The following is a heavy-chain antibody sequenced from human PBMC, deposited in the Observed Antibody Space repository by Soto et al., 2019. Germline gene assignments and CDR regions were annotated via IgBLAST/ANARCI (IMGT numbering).Heavy chain of an antibody. CDR1: GGSFSVYY. CDR3: ARSGHLFDY. Sequence: QVQLQQWGAGLLKPSETLSLTCAVYGGSFSVYYWSWIRQPPGKGLEWIGEINHSGHTNYNPSLKIRXTXXVDASKNHFSLKLTSVTAADTAVYYCARSGHLFDYWGQGTLVTVSS. J-gene: IGHJ4*02. CDR2: INHSGHT. D-gene: IGHD3-10*01. V-gene: IGHV4-34*01.